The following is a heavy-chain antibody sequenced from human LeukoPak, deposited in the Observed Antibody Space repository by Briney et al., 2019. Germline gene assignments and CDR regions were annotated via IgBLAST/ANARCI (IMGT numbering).Heavy chain of an antibody. V-gene: IGHV4-59*08. D-gene: IGHD6-13*01. CDR2: IYYSGST. CDR1: GASVSSYF. J-gene: IGHJ5*02. CDR3: ARHDYSSSWYNWFDP. Sequence: SETLSLTCTVSGASVSSYFWSWIRQPPGKGLEWIGYIYYSGSTNYNPSLKSRVTISVDTSKNQFSLKLSSVTAADTAVYYCARHDYSSSWYNWFDPWGQGTLVTVSS.